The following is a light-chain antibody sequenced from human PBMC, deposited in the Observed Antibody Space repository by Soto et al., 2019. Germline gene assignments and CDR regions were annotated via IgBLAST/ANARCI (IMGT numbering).Light chain of an antibody. CDR1: QSISSW. V-gene: IGKV1-5*01. CDR2: DAS. Sequence: DIQMTQSPSTLSASVGDRVTITCRASQSISSWLAWYQQKPGKAPKLLIYDASSLESGVPSRFSGSGSGTEFTLTISSLQPDDFATYYCQQYNSIRRTFGRGTKVDIK. J-gene: IGKJ1*01. CDR3: QQYNSIRRT.